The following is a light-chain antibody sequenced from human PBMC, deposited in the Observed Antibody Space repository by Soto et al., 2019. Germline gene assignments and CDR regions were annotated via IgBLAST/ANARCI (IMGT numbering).Light chain of an antibody. CDR3: QQSYGTPLP. CDR1: HSISNY. CDR2: AAS. V-gene: IGKV1-39*01. Sequence: DMEMTQSPSSLSASVGDRVTITCRASHSISNYLNWYQHKPGKVPKLLIYAASSLQSGVQTRFSGSGSVTDFTLTINSLQPEDFATYYCQQSYGTPLPVGGGPNIEIK. J-gene: IGKJ4*01.